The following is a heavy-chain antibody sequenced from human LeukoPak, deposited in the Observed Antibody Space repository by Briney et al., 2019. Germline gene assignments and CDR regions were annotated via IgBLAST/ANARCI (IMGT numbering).Heavy chain of an antibody. J-gene: IGHJ6*03. CDR3: ARLAGGYYYYMDV. CDR2: ISSSGSTI. CDR1: GFTFSSYE. D-gene: IGHD2-21*01. V-gene: IGHV3-48*03. Sequence: GGSLRLSCAASGFTFSSYEMNWVRQAPGKGLEWVSYISSSGSTIYYADSVKGRFTISRENAKNSLYLQMNSLRAEDTAVYYCARLAGGYYYYMDVWGKGTTVTVSS.